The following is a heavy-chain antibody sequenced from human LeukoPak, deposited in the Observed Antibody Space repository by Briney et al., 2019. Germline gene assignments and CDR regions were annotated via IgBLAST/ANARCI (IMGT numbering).Heavy chain of an antibody. D-gene: IGHD3/OR15-3a*01. J-gene: IGHJ4*01. CDR2: ITGDRGST. CDR1: GFIFSNYA. Sequence: PGGSLRLSCAASGFIFSNYAMHWVRQAPGKGPEYVSEITGDRGSTSYATSVKGIFTISRDNANNMVYLQMGSLRVEDTAIYYCARDHRVWVDCLPDYWGHGAPVTVSS. CDR3: ARDHRVWVDCLPDY. V-gene: IGHV3-64*01.